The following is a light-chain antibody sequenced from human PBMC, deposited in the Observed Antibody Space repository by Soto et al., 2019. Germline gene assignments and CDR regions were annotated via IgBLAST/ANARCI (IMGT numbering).Light chain of an antibody. CDR2: AAS. V-gene: IGKV1-6*01. Sequence: AIQMTQSPSSLSASVGDRVTIACRASQGIRNDLGWFQQKPGKAPRLLIYAASTLHSGVPSRFSGSGSGTDFTLTISSLQPEDFATYYCLQDYNYPLTFGGGTKVDI. CDR1: QGIRND. J-gene: IGKJ4*01. CDR3: LQDYNYPLT.